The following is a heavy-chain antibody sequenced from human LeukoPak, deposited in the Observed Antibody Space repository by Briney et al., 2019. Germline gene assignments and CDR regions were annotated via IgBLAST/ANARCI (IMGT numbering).Heavy chain of an antibody. CDR3: ARVTIQYYYGSGSYYSPVDLDY. D-gene: IGHD3-10*01. J-gene: IGHJ4*02. V-gene: IGHV4-59*08. CDR2: IYYSGST. CDR1: GGSISSYY. Sequence: SETLSLTCTVSGGSISSYYWSWIGQPPGKGLEWIGYIYYSGSTYYNPSLKSRVTISVDTSKYQFSLKLSSVTAADTAVYYCARVTIQYYYGSGSYYSPVDLDYWGQGTLVTVSS.